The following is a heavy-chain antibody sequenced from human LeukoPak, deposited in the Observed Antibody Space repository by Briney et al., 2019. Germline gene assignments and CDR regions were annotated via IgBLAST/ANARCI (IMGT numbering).Heavy chain of an antibody. Sequence: SETLSLTCGVSGGSIDITNYWSWVRQAPGKGLEWIGEISHSGTTNYNPSLRSRVAMSLDRANNQFSLSLTAVTAADSAVYYCTRENRPFCPFAYWGQGGLVSVSS. CDR2: ISHSGTT. V-gene: IGHV4-4*02. CDR1: GGSIDITNY. D-gene: IGHD2/OR15-2a*01. CDR3: TRENRPFCPFAY. J-gene: IGHJ4*02.